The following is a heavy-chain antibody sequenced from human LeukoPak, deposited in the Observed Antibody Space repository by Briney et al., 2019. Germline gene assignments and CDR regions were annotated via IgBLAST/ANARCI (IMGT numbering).Heavy chain of an antibody. Sequence: SQTLSLTCAISGDSVSSNRAAWNWIRQAPSRGLEWLGRTHYRSKWRNDYAVSVKGRITINPDTSKNQFSLQLNSVTPEDTAVYYCGRGFSESTPGAFDIWGQGTMVTVSS. D-gene: IGHD3-3*02. CDR1: GDSVSSNRAA. CDR3: GRGFSESTPGAFDI. J-gene: IGHJ3*02. CDR2: THYRSKWRN. V-gene: IGHV6-1*01.